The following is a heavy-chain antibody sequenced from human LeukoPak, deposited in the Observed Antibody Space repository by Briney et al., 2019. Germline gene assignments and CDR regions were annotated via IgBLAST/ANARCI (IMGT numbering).Heavy chain of an antibody. CDR3: AREFKVDTGYDFWAPLYDY. J-gene: IGHJ4*02. D-gene: IGHD3-3*01. V-gene: IGHV1-69*05. Sequence: SVKVSCKASGGTFSSYAISWVRQAPGQGLEWMGRIIPIFGTANYAQKFQGRVTITTEESTSTAYMELSSLRSEDTAVYYCAREFKVDTGYDFWAPLYDYWGQGTLVTVSS. CDR2: IIPIFGTA. CDR1: GGTFSSYA.